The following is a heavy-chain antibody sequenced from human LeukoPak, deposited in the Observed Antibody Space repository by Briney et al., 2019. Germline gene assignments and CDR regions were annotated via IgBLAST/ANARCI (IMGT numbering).Heavy chain of an antibody. CDR3: ARGRRWEPDNWFDP. Sequence: ASVKVSCKASGGTFSSYAISWVRQAPGQGLEWMGWINPNSGGTNYAQKFQGRVTMTRDTSISTAYMELSRLRSDDTGVYYCARGRRWEPDNWFDPWGQGTLVTVSS. D-gene: IGHD1-26*01. J-gene: IGHJ5*02. V-gene: IGHV1-2*02. CDR1: GGTFSSYA. CDR2: INPNSGGT.